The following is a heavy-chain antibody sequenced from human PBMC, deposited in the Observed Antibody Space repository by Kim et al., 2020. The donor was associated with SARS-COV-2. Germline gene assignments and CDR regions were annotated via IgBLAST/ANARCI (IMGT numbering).Heavy chain of an antibody. CDR1: GFTFSNAR. CDR3: ARGGQDY. J-gene: IGHJ4*02. CDR2: IKAKTECGTT. Sequence: GGSLRLSCAASGFTFSNARMTWVRQAPGKGLECIARIKAKTECGTTDYAAVVKDRFTISRDDSKNTVYLQMNSLKTEDTAVYYCARGGQDYWGQGTLVTV. V-gene: IGHV3-15*01.